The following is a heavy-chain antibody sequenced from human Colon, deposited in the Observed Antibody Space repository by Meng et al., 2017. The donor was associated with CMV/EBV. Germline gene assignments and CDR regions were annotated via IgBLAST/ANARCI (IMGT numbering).Heavy chain of an antibody. CDR2: ISNYGGDI. CDR3: ARGGSSPGPYYFDY. J-gene: IGHJ4*02. Sequence: GGSLRLSCAASGFTFEDYYMGWIRQTPGKGLEWISFISNYGGDIKYADSVTGRFTISRDNAKNILYLQMNSLRGEDTAVYYCARGGSSPGPYYFDYWGQGTLVTVSS. D-gene: IGHD3-16*01. CDR1: GFTFEDYY. V-gene: IGHV3-11*01.